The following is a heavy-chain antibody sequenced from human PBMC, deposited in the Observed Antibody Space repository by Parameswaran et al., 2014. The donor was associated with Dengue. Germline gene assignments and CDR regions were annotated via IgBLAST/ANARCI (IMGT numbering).Heavy chain of an antibody. D-gene: IGHD3-9*01. V-gene: IGHV1-18*01. J-gene: IGHJ5*02. Sequence: WVRQAPGQGLEWMGWISAYNGNTNYAQKLQGRVTMTTDTSTSTAYMELRSLRSDDTAVYYCARGLAYYDILTGYYEDSWFDPWGQGTLVTVSS. CDR3: ARGLAYYDILTGYYEDSWFDP. CDR2: ISAYNGNT.